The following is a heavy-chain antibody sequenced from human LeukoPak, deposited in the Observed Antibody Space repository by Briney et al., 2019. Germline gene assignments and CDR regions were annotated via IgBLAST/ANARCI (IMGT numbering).Heavy chain of an antibody. CDR2: INPNSGST. CDR1: GYTFTDYY. Sequence: ASVKVSCKASGYTFTDYYIHWARQAPGQGLEWMGWINPNSGSTNYAQKFQGRVSMTRDTSISTAYMELTRLRSDDTAVYYCARVPTLITGTIPDWFDPWGQGTLVTVSS. D-gene: IGHD1-7*01. J-gene: IGHJ5*02. CDR3: ARVPTLITGTIPDWFDP. V-gene: IGHV1-2*02.